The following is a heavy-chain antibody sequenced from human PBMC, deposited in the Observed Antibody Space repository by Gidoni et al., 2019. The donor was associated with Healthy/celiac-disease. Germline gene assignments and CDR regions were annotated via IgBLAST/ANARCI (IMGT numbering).Heavy chain of an antibody. CDR2: ISYDGSNK. J-gene: IGHJ4*02. CDR1: SSYG. D-gene: IGHD4-17*01. Sequence: SSYGMHWVRQAPGKGLEWVAVISYDGSNKYYADSVKGRFTISRDNSKNTLYLQMNSLRAEDTAVYYCAKDPNRATTVTTTSDYWGQGTLVTVSS. CDR3: AKDPNRATTVTTTSDY. V-gene: IGHV3-30*18.